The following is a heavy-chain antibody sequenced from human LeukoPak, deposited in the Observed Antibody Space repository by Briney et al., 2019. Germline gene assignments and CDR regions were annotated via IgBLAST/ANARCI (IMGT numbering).Heavy chain of an antibody. CDR2: IYYSGST. Sequence: SETLSLTCTVSGGSISSYYWSWIRQPPGKGLEWIGYIYYSGSTNYNPSLKSRVTVSVDTSKNQFSLKLSSVTAADTAVYYCARGVGTHCSGGSCYSGWFDPWGQGTLVTVSS. D-gene: IGHD2-15*01. CDR3: ARGVGTHCSGGSCYSGWFDP. CDR1: GGSISSYY. V-gene: IGHV4-59*01. J-gene: IGHJ5*02.